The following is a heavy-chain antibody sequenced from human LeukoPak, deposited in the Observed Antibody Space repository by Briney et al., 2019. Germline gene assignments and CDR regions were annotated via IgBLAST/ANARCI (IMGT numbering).Heavy chain of an antibody. Sequence: GGSLRLSCAASGFTFSSYGMHWARQAPGKGLEWVAVISYDGSNKYYADSVKGRFTISRDNAKNSLYLQMNSLRAEDTAVYYCAELGITMIGGVWGKGTTVTISS. CDR1: GFTFSSYG. V-gene: IGHV3-30*18. J-gene: IGHJ6*04. CDR2: ISYDGSNK. D-gene: IGHD3-10*02. CDR3: AELGITMIGGV.